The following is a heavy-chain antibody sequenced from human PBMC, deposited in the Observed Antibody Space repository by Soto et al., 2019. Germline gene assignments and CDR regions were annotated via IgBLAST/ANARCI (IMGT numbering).Heavy chain of an antibody. J-gene: IGHJ6*02. CDR2: ISSSSSYI. CDR1: GFTFSSYS. CDR3: ARDPRKDYYYYYGMDV. Sequence: EVQLVESGGGLVKPGGSLRLSCVASGFTFSSYSMNWVRQAPGKGLEWVSSISSSSSYIYYADSVKGRFTISRDNAKNSLYLQMNSLRAEDTAVYYCARDPRKDYYYYYGMDVWGQGTTVTVSS. V-gene: IGHV3-21*01.